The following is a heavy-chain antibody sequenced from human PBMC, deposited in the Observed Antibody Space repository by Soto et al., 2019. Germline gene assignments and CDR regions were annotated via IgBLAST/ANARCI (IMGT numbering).Heavy chain of an antibody. CDR1: GFTFSSYW. CDR3: ARAYSSGWPLDY. CDR2: VNGDGSST. Sequence: PGGSLRFSCTASGFTFSSYWIHWVRQAPGKGPLWVSRVNGDGSSTNYADSVKGRFTIFRDNDRNTVHLQMNSLGAEDTAVYYCARAYSSGWPLDYWGQGTLVTVSS. V-gene: IGHV3-74*01. J-gene: IGHJ4*02. D-gene: IGHD6-19*01.